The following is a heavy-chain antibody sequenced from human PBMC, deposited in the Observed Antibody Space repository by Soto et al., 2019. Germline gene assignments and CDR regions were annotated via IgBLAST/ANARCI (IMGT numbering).Heavy chain of an antibody. D-gene: IGHD3-3*01. CDR1: GGSFSDYY. J-gene: IGHJ6*04. CDR2: INHSGST. Sequence: PSETLSLTCSVYGGSFSDYYWSWIRQPPGKGLEWIGEINHSGSTNYNPSLKSRVTISVHTSKTQFSLKLSSVTAADTAVYYCARARKGSGSDYYYHYGMDVWGKGTTVTVSS. CDR3: ARARKGSGSDYYYHYGMDV. V-gene: IGHV4-34*01.